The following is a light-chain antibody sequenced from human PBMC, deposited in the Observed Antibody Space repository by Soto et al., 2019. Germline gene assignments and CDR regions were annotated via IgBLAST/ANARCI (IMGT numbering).Light chain of an antibody. CDR2: GAS. CDR1: QSVTNNY. V-gene: IGKV3-20*01. CDR3: QQYARSPFT. J-gene: IGKJ5*01. Sequence: IVLTQSPDTLSLSPGERATLSCRASQSVTNNYLAWYQQKLGQTPRLLIYGASYRATAIPDSFSGSGSGTDFTLTISRLEPEDFAVYYCQQYARSPFTFGQGTRLEIK.